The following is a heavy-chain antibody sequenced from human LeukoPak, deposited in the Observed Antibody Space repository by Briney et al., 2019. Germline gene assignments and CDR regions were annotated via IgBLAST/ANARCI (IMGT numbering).Heavy chain of an antibody. J-gene: IGHJ3*02. CDR1: GFTFSSYS. V-gene: IGHV3-21*01. CDR3: ARESKTPGAFDI. CDR2: ISSSSSYI. Sequence: GGSLRLSCAASGFTFSSYSMNWVRQAPGKGLEWVSSISSSSSYIYYADSVKGRFTISRDNARNSLYLQMNSLRAEDTAVYYCARESKTPGAFDIWGQGTMVTVSS.